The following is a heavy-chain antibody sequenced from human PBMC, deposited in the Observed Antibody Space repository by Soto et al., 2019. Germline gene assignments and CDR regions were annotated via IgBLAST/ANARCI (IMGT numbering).Heavy chain of an antibody. Sequence: QLQLQESGPGLVKPSETLSLTCTVSGGSISSSSYYWGWIRQPPGKGLEWIGSIYYSGSTYYNPSLKSRVTISVDTSKNQFSLKLSSVTAADTAVYYCARVELPYYFDYWGQGTLVTVSS. D-gene: IGHD1-26*01. CDR3: ARVELPYYFDY. J-gene: IGHJ4*02. CDR1: GGSISSSSYY. V-gene: IGHV4-39*01. CDR2: IYYSGST.